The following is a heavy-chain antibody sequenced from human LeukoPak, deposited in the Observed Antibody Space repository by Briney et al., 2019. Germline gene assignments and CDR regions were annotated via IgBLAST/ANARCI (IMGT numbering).Heavy chain of an antibody. CDR1: GFTFSGSA. CDR3: TRDSYGPDELVY. Sequence: GGSLKLSCAASGFTFSGSAMHWVRQASGKGLEWVGRIRSKANSYETAYAASVKGRFIISRDDSKNTAYLQMNSLKTEDTAVYYSTRDSYGPDELVYWGQGTLVTVTP. J-gene: IGHJ4*02. V-gene: IGHV3-73*01. CDR2: IRSKANSYET. D-gene: IGHD5-18*01.